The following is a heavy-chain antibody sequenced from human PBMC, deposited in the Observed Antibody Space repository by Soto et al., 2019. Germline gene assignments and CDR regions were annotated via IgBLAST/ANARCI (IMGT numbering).Heavy chain of an antibody. J-gene: IGHJ4*02. V-gene: IGHV3-74*01. Sequence: GGPLRLSCAASGFTFSNSLMHWVRQVSGKGLEWVSRINADGTSTSYADSVKGRFTISRDNAKNTLYLHVNSLRAEDTAVYYCVKVLARGVGVPRFYFDSWGQGALVTVPQ. D-gene: IGHD2-2*01. CDR2: INADGTST. CDR1: GFTFSNSL. CDR3: VKVLARGVGVPRFYFDS.